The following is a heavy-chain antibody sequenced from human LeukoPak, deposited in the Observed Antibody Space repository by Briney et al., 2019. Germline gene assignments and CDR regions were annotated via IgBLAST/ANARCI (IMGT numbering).Heavy chain of an antibody. D-gene: IGHD3-22*01. V-gene: IGHV4-59*06. Sequence: SETLSLTCTVSGGSVSSYYWSWIRQHPGKGLEWIGYIYYSGSTYYNPSLKSRVTISVDTSKNQFSLKLSSVTAADTAVYYCARVDSSGYYPNFDYWGQGTLVTVSS. CDR1: GGSVSSYY. CDR2: IYYSGST. CDR3: ARVDSSGYYPNFDY. J-gene: IGHJ4*02.